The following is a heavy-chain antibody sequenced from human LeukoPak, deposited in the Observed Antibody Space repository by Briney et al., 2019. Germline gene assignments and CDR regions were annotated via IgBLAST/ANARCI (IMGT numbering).Heavy chain of an antibody. V-gene: IGHV3-11*04. CDR1: GFTFSDYY. CDR3: ASSSWLLGSNYYYYMDV. CDR2: ISSSGSTI. D-gene: IGHD6-13*01. Sequence: GGSLRLSCAASGFTFSDYYMSWIRQAPGKGLEWVSYISSSGSTIYYADSVKGRFTISRDNAKNSLYLQMNSLRAEDTAVYYCASSSWLLGSNYYYYMDVWGKGTTVTVSS. J-gene: IGHJ6*03.